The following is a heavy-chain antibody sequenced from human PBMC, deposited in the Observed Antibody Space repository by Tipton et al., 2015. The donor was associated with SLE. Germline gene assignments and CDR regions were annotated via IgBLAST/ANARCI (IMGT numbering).Heavy chain of an antibody. CDR2: IYSSGST. V-gene: IGHV4-61*02. D-gene: IGHD6-19*01. CDR3: ARYCGEVAGLRDAFDI. Sequence: TLSLTCTVSGGSISSGYYYWSWIRQPAGKGLEWIGRIYSSGSTNYNPSLKSRVTISADTSKNQFSLKLSSVSAADTAVYYCARYCGEVAGLRDAFDIWGPGTKVTVSS. CDR1: GGSISSGYYY. J-gene: IGHJ3*02.